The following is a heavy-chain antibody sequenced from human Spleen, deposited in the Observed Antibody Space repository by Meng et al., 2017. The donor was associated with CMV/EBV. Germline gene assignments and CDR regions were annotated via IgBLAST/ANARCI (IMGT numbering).Heavy chain of an antibody. Sequence: GESLKISCAGSGFIFSSYRMNWVRQAPGKGLEWVSAISNSGGSTYYADSVKGRFTISRDNAKNSLYLQMNSLRAEDTAVYYCARAIAAAGIVGRFDYWGQGTLVTVSS. CDR3: ARAIAAAGIVGRFDY. J-gene: IGHJ4*02. D-gene: IGHD6-13*01. V-gene: IGHV3-21*01. CDR1: GFIFSSYR. CDR2: ISNSGGST.